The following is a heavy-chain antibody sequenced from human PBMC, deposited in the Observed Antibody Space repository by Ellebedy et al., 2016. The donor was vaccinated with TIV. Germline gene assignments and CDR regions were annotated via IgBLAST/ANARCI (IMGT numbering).Heavy chain of an antibody. J-gene: IGHJ4*02. D-gene: IGHD6-19*01. Sequence: SGPPLVKPTQTLTLTCTLSGFSLSTSGVGVAWIRHLPGKALDWPELIYLNDAKRYRPSLKSKITTTKDTSQNQVVLTVTNMDPVDKTKYYCAHRSNAWYTFDDWGLGTLVTVSS. V-gene: IGHV2-5*01. CDR3: AHRSNAWYTFDD. CDR1: GFSLSTSGVG. CDR2: IYLNDAK.